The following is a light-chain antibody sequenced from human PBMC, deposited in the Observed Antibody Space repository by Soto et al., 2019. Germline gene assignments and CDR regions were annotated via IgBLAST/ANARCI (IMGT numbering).Light chain of an antibody. V-gene: IGKV3-20*01. CDR3: QQYGSSRRWT. CDR2: GAS. CDR1: QSVSSSY. Sequence: EIVLTQSPGTLSLSPGERATLSCRASQSVSSSYLAWYQQKPGQAPRLLIYGASRRATGIPDRFSGSGSGTDFTLTISRLEPEDFAVYYCQQYGSSRRWTFGQGTKVEIK. J-gene: IGKJ1*01.